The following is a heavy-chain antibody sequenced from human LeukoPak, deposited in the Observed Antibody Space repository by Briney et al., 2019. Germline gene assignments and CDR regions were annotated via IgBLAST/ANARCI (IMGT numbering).Heavy chain of an antibody. Sequence: GGSLRLSCAASGFTFSSYGMHWVRQAPGKGLEWVAFIRYDGSNKYYADSVKGRFTTSRDNSKNTLYLQMNSLRAEDTAVYYCAKLVADSSSWYFLDYYYGMDVWGQGTTVTVSS. J-gene: IGHJ6*02. CDR1: GFTFSSYG. V-gene: IGHV3-30*02. CDR3: AKLVADSSSWYFLDYYYGMDV. D-gene: IGHD6-13*01. CDR2: IRYDGSNK.